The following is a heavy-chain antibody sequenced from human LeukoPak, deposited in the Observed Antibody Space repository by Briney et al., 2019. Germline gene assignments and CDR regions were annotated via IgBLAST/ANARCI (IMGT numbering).Heavy chain of an antibody. CDR1: GYTFTGYY. Sequence: ASVKVSCKASGYTFTGYYMHWVRQAPGQGLEWMGWISAYNGNTNYAQKLQGRVTMTTDTSTSTAYMERRSLRSDDTAVYYCAGDNYYDSSGPDYWGQGTLVTVSS. CDR3: AGDNYYDSSGPDY. CDR2: ISAYNGNT. V-gene: IGHV1-18*04. J-gene: IGHJ4*02. D-gene: IGHD3-22*01.